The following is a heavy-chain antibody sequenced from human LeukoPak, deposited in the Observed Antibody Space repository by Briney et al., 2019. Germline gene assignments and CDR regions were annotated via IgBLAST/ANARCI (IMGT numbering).Heavy chain of an antibody. CDR3: ARDWPRVRYYDSSGYSFYFDY. Sequence: SVKVSCKASGGTFSSYAISWVRQAPGQGLEWMGRIIPIFGTANYAQKFQGRVTITTDESTSTAYMELSSLRSEDTAVYYCARDWPRVRYYDSSGYSFYFDYWGQGTLVSVSS. V-gene: IGHV1-69*05. CDR2: IIPIFGTA. J-gene: IGHJ4*02. D-gene: IGHD3-22*01. CDR1: GGTFSSYA.